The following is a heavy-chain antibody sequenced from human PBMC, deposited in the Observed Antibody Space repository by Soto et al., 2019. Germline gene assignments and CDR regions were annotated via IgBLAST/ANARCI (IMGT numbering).Heavy chain of an antibody. CDR1: GGSISSSSYY. CDR3: ARRGSSSWYGY. Sequence: QLQLQESGPGLVKPSETLSLTCTVSGGSISSSSYYWGWIRQPPGKGLEWIGSIYYRGSTYYSPSLKSRVTMSVDTSKNQFSLKLSSVTAADTAVYYCARRGSSSWYGYWGQGTLVTVSS. J-gene: IGHJ4*02. V-gene: IGHV4-39*01. CDR2: IYYRGST. D-gene: IGHD6-13*01.